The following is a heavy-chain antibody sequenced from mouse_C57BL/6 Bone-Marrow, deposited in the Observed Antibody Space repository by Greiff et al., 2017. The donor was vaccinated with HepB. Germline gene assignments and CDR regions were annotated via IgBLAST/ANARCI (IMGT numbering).Heavy chain of an antibody. Sequence: EVQGVESGPGMVKPSQSLSLTCTVTGYSITSGYDWHCIRHFPGNKLEWMGYISYSGSTNYNPSLKSRISITHDTSKNHFFLKLNSVTTEDTATYYCARANDYFYAMDYWGQGTSVTVSS. J-gene: IGHJ4*01. V-gene: IGHV3-1*01. CDR3: ARANDYFYAMDY. CDR1: GYSITSGYD. CDR2: ISYSGST. D-gene: IGHD2-4*01.